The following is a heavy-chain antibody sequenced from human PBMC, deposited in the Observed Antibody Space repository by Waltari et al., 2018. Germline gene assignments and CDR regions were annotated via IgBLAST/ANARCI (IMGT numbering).Heavy chain of an antibody. CDR3: AKDFFHGAGYSSYYYYGMDV. V-gene: IGHV3-30*18. Sequence: QVQLVESGGGVVQPGRSLRLSCAASGFTFSSYGMHWVRQAQGKGLAWVAVISYDGSNKYYADSVKGRFTISRDNSKNTLYLQMNSLRAEDTAVYYCAKDFFHGAGYSSYYYYGMDVWGQGTTVTVSS. CDR1: GFTFSSYG. D-gene: IGHD6-13*01. CDR2: ISYDGSNK. J-gene: IGHJ6*02.